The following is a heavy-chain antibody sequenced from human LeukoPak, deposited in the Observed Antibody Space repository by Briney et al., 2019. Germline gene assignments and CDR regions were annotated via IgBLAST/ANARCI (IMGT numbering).Heavy chain of an antibody. J-gene: IGHJ4*02. CDR2: ISSSSSYI. CDR1: GFTFSSYS. CDR3: ASTQRLLNYYDSSGYLY. D-gene: IGHD3-22*01. Sequence: GGSLRLSCAASGFTFSSYSMNWVRQAPGKGLEWVSSISSSSSYIYYAASVKGRFTIFRDNAKTSLYLQMNSLRAEDTAVYYCASTQRLLNYYDSSGYLYWGQGTLVTVSS. V-gene: IGHV3-21*01.